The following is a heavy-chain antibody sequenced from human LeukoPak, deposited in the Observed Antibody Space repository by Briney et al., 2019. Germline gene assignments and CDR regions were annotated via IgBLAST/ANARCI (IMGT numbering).Heavy chain of an antibody. CDR1: GLSFSNYW. CDR3: ARDRGQSDY. J-gene: IGHJ4*02. CDR2: ITIDGTTT. Sequence: PGGSLRLSCVGSGLSFSNYWMHWVRQVPGKGLVWVSYITIDGTTTGYADFVKDRFTISRDNAKNSLYLQMNSLRAEDTAVYYCARDRGQSDYWGQGTLVTVSS. V-gene: IGHV3-74*01. D-gene: IGHD6-25*01.